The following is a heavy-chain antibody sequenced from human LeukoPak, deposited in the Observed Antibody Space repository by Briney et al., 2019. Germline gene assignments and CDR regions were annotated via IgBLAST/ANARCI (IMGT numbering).Heavy chain of an antibody. Sequence: SETLSLTCAVYGGSFSGYYWSWIRQPPGKGLEWIGEINHSGSTNYNPSLKSRVTISVDTSKNQFSLKLSSVTAADTAVYYCARDFGQQLYDYWGQGTLVTVSS. V-gene: IGHV4-34*01. CDR3: ARDFGQQLYDY. CDR1: GGSFSGYY. D-gene: IGHD6-13*01. J-gene: IGHJ4*02. CDR2: INHSGST.